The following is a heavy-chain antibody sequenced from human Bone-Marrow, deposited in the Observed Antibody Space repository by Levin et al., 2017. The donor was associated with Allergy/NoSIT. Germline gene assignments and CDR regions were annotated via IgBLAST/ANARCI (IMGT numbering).Heavy chain of an antibody. CDR2: IDWDDDK. D-gene: IGHD6-6*01. Sequence: SGPTLVKPTQTLTLTCTFSGFSLRTSGMCVSWIRPPPGKALEWLARIDWDDDKDYSTSLKTRLTISKDTSKNQVVLTMTNMDPVDTATYYCARIDRFGRSSLDYWGQGTLVTVSS. CDR1: GFSLRTSGMC. J-gene: IGHJ4*02. V-gene: IGHV2-70*11. CDR3: ARIDRFGRSSLDY.